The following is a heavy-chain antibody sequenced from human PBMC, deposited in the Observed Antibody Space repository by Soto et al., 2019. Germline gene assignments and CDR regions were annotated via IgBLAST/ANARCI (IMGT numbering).Heavy chain of an antibody. D-gene: IGHD4-17*01. Sequence: ERQLLESGGGLVQPGGALRLSCVGSGFTFRDSAMTWVRQAPGKGLEWVSGITDTSSRIYYADAVRGRFTISRDNSKDTVYLQMNRLRVEDTAMYYCAKDLKFPGVWGRGTLVTGSA. J-gene: IGHJ2*01. CDR3: AKDLKFPGV. CDR1: GFTFRDSA. V-gene: IGHV3-23*01. CDR2: ITDTSSRI.